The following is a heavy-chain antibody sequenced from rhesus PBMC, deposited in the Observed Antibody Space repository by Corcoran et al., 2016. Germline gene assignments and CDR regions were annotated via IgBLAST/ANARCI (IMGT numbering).Heavy chain of an antibody. CDR3: ARRRPRGPLDY. Sequence: QVQLQESGPGLVKPSETLSLTCTVSGGPISGYYWNWIRQAPGKGLEWIGYIEGSRGRTNYTPSHTSRVTISTETTKNQFSLRLSSVTVADTAVYYCARRRPRGPLDYWGQGVLVTVSS. CDR2: IEGSRGRT. V-gene: IGHV4-165*02. CDR1: GGPISGYY. J-gene: IGHJ4*01. D-gene: IGHD1-44*01.